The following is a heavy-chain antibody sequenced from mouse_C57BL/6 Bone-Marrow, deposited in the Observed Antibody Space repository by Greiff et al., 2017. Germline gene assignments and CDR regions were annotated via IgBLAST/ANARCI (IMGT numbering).Heavy chain of an antibody. CDR2: INPSNGGT. J-gene: IGHJ1*03. CDR3: ARYGDDGRGYFDV. D-gene: IGHD1-1*01. V-gene: IGHV1-53*01. Sequence: VKQRPGQGLEWIGNINPSNGGTNSNEKFKSKATLTVDKSSSTAYMQLSSLTSEDAAVYYCARYGDDGRGYFDVWGTGTTVTVSS.